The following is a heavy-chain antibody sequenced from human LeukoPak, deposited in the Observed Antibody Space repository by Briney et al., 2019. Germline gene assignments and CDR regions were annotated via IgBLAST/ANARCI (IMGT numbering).Heavy chain of an antibody. V-gene: IGHV1-18*01. J-gene: IGHJ4*02. CDR2: INAYNGNT. D-gene: IGHD2-15*01. Sequence: ASVKVSCKASGYSFTCYGISWVRRAPGQGLEWMGWINAYNGNTNYAQKLQGRVTMTTDTSTNTAYMDLRSLRSDDTAVYYCARATSRSGPDCWGQGTLVTVSS. CDR3: ARATSRSGPDC. CDR1: GYSFTCYG.